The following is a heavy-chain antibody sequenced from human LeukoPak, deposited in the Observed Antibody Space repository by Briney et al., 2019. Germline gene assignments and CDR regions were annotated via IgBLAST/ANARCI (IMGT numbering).Heavy chain of an antibody. CDR3: GWSASGMDV. J-gene: IGHJ6*03. D-gene: IGHD6-13*01. CDR1: GYTFTSYG. CDR2: ISTYNGNT. V-gene: IGHV1-18*01. Sequence: GASVKVSCKASGYTFTSYGISWVRQAPGQGLEWMGWISTYNGNTNYAQKLQGRVSMTTDTSTSTAYMDLRSLRSDDTAVYSSGWSASGMDVWGKGTTVTISS.